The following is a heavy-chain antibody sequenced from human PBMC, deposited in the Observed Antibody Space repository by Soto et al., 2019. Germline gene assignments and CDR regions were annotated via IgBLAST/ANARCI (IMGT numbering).Heavy chain of an antibody. CDR2: IFPILGTA. Sequence: QVQLVQSGAEVKKAGSSVMVSCKASGGTFSTFAINWVRQAPGQGLEWLGGIFPILGTANYAQKFQGRVTITADRSTSTAYMELTSLTSEDTAVYYCAGEDYWGQGTLVTVSA. J-gene: IGHJ4*02. V-gene: IGHV1-69*06. CDR3: AGEDY. CDR1: GGTFSTFA.